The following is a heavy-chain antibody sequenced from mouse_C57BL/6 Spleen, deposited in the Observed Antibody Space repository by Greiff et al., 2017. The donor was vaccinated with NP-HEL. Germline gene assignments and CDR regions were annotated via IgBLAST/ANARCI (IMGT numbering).Heavy chain of an antibody. D-gene: IGHD2-4*01. CDR1: GYTFTSYW. J-gene: IGHJ3*01. CDR3: AIEAGGLPFAY. Sequence: QVQLKQPGAELVKPGASVKVSCKASGYTFTSYWMHWVKQRPGQGLEWIGRIHPSDSDTNYNQKFKGKATLTVDKSSSTAYMQLSSLTSEDSAVYYCAIEAGGLPFAYWGQGTLVTVSA. V-gene: IGHV1-74*01. CDR2: IHPSDSDT.